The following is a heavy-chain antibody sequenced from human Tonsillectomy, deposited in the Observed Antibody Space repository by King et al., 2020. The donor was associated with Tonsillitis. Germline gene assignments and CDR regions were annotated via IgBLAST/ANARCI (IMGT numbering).Heavy chain of an antibody. D-gene: IGHD2-2*01. Sequence: QLVQSGGDLVQPGGSLRLSCAASGFTFSDFWMSWVRQAPGKGLEGVANIEQDGGETYYVDSVKGRFTISRDNAKNSLYLQMNSLRAEDTAVYYCATGRAAMEYWGQGTLVTVSS. V-gene: IGHV3-7*01. CDR2: IEQDGGET. CDR3: ATGRAAMEY. J-gene: IGHJ4*02. CDR1: GFTFSDFW.